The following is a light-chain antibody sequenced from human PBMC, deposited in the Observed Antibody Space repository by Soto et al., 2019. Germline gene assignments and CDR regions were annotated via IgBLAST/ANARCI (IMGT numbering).Light chain of an antibody. V-gene: IGLV2-14*01. Sequence: QSALTQPPSASGSLGQSVTISCTGTSGDVGAYNYVSWYQQHPGKAPKLMIYEVSNRPSGVSNRFSGSKSGNTASLTISGLQAEDEADYYCSSYTSSSTPCVFGTGTKLTVL. CDR1: SGDVGAYNY. CDR2: EVS. J-gene: IGLJ1*01. CDR3: SSYTSSSTPCV.